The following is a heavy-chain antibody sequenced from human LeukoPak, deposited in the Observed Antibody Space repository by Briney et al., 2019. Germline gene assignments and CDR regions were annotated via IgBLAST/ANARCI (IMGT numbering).Heavy chain of an antibody. CDR1: GYTFTSYA. Sequence: ASVKVSCKASGYTFTSYAMNWVRQAPGQGLEWMGWINPNSGGTNYAQKFQGRVTMTRDTSISTAYMELSRLRSDDTAVYYCARDLPVYYDSSGPDYWGQGTLVTVSS. CDR2: INPNSGGT. J-gene: IGHJ4*02. D-gene: IGHD3-22*01. V-gene: IGHV1-2*02. CDR3: ARDLPVYYDSSGPDY.